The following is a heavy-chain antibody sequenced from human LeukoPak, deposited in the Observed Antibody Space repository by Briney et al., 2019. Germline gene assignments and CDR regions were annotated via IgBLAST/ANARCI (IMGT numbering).Heavy chain of an antibody. CDR2: INHNGST. Sequence: SETLSLTCAVYGGSFSGYYWSWIRQPPGKGLEWIGEINHNGSTNYNPSLKSRVTISVDTSKNQFSLKLSSVTAADTAVYYCARDPRTTVTTSYYYYGMDVWGKGTTVTVSS. CDR1: GGSFSGYY. J-gene: IGHJ6*04. V-gene: IGHV4-34*01. D-gene: IGHD4-17*01. CDR3: ARDPRTTVTTSYYYYGMDV.